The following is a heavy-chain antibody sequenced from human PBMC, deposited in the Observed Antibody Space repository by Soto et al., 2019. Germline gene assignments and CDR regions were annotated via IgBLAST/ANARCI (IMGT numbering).Heavy chain of an antibody. CDR1: GVSISSGGYY. D-gene: IGHD1-1*01. CDR2: IYYTGST. V-gene: IGHV4-31*03. J-gene: IGHJ3*02. CDR3: ARGSQLERDAFDI. Sequence: QVQLQESGPGLVKPSQTLSLTCTVSGVSISSGGYYWSWIRQHPGKGLEWIGYIYYTGSTYYNPSLKSRVTMSLDTSKNQFSLKLSSVTVAETAVYYCARGSQLERDAFDIWGQGTMVTVSS.